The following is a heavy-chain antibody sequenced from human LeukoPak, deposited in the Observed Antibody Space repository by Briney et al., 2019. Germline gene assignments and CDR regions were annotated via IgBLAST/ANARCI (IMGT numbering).Heavy chain of an antibody. CDR2: IRSKANSYAT. CDR3: NMVYCSGGSCCSKQDY. Sequence: GGSLRLSCAASGFTFSGSAMHWVRQASGKGLEWVGRIRSKANSYATAYAASVKGRFTISRDDSKDTAYLQMNSLKTEDTAVYYCNMVYCSGGSCCSKQDYWGQGTLVTVSS. J-gene: IGHJ4*02. CDR1: GFTFSGSA. D-gene: IGHD2-15*01. V-gene: IGHV3-73*01.